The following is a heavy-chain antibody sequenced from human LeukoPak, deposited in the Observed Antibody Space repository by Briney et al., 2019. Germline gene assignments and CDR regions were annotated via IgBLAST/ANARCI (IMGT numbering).Heavy chain of an antibody. CDR3: SRSRRDFRFDP. CDR1: GYSLTTYY. J-gene: IGHJ5*02. CDR2: LNPNSGGT. Sequence: ASVKVSCKASGYSLTTYYMHWIRQAPGQGLEWMGILNPNSGGTNYAQKFQGRVTMTRDTSISTAYMELSRLRSDDTAVYYCSRSRRDFRFDPWGQGTLVTVSS. D-gene: IGHD3-3*01. V-gene: IGHV1-2*02.